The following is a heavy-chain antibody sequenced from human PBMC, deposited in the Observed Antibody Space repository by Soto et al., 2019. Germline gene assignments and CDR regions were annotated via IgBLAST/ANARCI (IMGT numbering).Heavy chain of an antibody. CDR3: ARSGPYGDYDY. Sequence: GGSLRLSCTASGFTFGDYAMSWFRQAPGKGLEWVGFIRSKAYGGTTEYAASVKGRFTISRDDSKSISYLQMNSLKTVYTAVYYCARSGPYGDYDYWGQGTLVTVSS. CDR2: IRSKAYGGTT. CDR1: GFTFGDYA. J-gene: IGHJ4*02. D-gene: IGHD4-17*01. V-gene: IGHV3-49*03.